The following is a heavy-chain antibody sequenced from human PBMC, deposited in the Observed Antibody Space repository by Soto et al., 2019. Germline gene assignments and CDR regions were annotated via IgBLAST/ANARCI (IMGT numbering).Heavy chain of an antibody. CDR2: FYWDDDR. Sequence: SGPTLVNPTQTLTLTCTFSGFSLITSGVGVGWIRQPPGKAREWLTLFYWDDDRRYNPSLKSRLTFSKDTSKNQVVLRMTNMDPVDTATYYCAHGSSIVGAPAFDYWGQGILVTVSS. CDR1: GFSLITSGVG. CDR3: AHGSSIVGAPAFDY. D-gene: IGHD1-26*01. V-gene: IGHV2-5*02. J-gene: IGHJ4*02.